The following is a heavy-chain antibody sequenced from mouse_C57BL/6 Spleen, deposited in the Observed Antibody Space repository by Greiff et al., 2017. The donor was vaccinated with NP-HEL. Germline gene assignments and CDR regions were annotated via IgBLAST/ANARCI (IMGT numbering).Heavy chain of an antibody. D-gene: IGHD1-1*01. CDR3: ARDHYGSSLFAY. J-gene: IGHJ3*01. Sequence: QVQLQQPGAELVKPGASVKLSCTASGYTFTSYWMHWVKQRPGRGLEWIGRIDPNSGGTKYNEKFKSKATLTIDKPSSTAYMQLSSLTSEDSAVYYCARDHYGSSLFAYWGQGTLVTVSA. CDR2: IDPNSGGT. CDR1: GYTFTSYW. V-gene: IGHV1-72*01.